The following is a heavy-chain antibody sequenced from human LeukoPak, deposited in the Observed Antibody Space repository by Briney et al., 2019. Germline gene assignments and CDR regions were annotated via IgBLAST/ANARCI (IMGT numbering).Heavy chain of an antibody. D-gene: IGHD6-6*01. CDR2: ISGSGHDI. CDR1: GFTFSDSY. V-gene: IGHV3-11*04. CDR3: TRDLRHLDS. Sequence: GGSLRLSCAASGFTFSDSYMTWVRQAPGKGVEWVAYISGSGHDINYSESAKGRFTISRDNAKNSLYLQMSGLRVEDTAVYYCTRDLRHLDSWGQGTLVTVSS. J-gene: IGHJ4*02.